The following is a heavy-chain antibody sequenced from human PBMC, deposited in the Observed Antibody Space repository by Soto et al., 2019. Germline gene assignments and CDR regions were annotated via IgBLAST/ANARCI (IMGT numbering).Heavy chain of an antibody. Sequence: PGGSLRLSCAASGFTFNSYTMAWVRQAPGKGLEWVSSISGSGGSPSYADSVQGRFTISRDNSRNTLSLQMNSLRAEDTATYYCAKARCSGNSCYVHDYLGHGCLVTVS. CDR2: ISGSGGSP. D-gene: IGHD2-15*01. CDR1: GFTFNSYT. J-gene: IGHJ4*01. V-gene: IGHV3-23*01. CDR3: AKARCSGNSCYVHDY.